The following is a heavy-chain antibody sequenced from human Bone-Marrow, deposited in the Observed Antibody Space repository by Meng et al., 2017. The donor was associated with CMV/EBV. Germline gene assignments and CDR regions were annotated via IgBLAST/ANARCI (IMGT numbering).Heavy chain of an antibody. CDR1: GFTSSSYA. D-gene: IGHD3-10*01. V-gene: IGHV3-30*04. Sequence: GGSLRLSCAASGFTSSSYAMHWVRQAPGKGLEWVAVISYDGSNKYYADSVKGRFTISRDNSKNTLYLQMNSLRAEDTAVYYCARTLWFGELSGMDVWGQGTTVTVS. CDR3: ARTLWFGELSGMDV. J-gene: IGHJ6*02. CDR2: ISYDGSNK.